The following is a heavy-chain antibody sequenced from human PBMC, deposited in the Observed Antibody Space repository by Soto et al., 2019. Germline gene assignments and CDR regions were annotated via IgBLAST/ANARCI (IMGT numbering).Heavy chain of an antibody. Sequence: SETLSLTCTVSGGSVSSESHYWSWIRQTPGKGLAWIGYIYYTGSTNCNPSLKGRVTMSVDTSRDQVSLSLRSVTRADTAVYYCARDQYDFRSGSYYYAMEVWGQGTKVTVSS. V-gene: IGHV4-61*01. D-gene: IGHD3-3*01. CDR3: ARDQYDFRSGSYYYAMEV. CDR1: GGSVSSESHY. J-gene: IGHJ6*02. CDR2: IYYTGST.